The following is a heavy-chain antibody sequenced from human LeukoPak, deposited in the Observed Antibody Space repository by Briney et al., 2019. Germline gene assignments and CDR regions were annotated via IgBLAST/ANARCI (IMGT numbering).Heavy chain of an antibody. CDR3: ARVSDSSGYTYFYYYGMDV. D-gene: IGHD3-22*01. Sequence: APVKVSCKASGYTFTGYYMHWVRQAPGQGLEWMGWINPNSGGTNYAQKFQGRVTMTRDTSISTAYMELSRLRSDDTAVYHCARVSDSSGYTYFYYYGMDVWGQGTTVTVSS. CDR1: GYTFTGYY. J-gene: IGHJ6*02. CDR2: INPNSGGT. V-gene: IGHV1-2*02.